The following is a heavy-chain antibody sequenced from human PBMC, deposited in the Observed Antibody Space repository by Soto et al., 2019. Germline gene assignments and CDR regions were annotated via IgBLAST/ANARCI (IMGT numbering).Heavy chain of an antibody. CDR2: IYWDDDK. CDR3: AHSLTVRSDAFDI. Sequence: GLDLEWLALIYWDDDKRYSPSLKSRLTITKDTSKNQVVLAMTDVDPVDTATYYCAHSLTVRSDAFDIWGQGTMVIVSS. D-gene: IGHD3-10*02. J-gene: IGHJ3*02. V-gene: IGHV2-5*02.